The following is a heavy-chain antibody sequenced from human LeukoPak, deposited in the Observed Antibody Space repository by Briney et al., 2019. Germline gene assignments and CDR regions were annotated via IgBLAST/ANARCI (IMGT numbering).Heavy chain of an antibody. CDR1: GYSFDHYW. J-gene: IGHJ4*02. CDR2: IYPDDPDS. V-gene: IGHV5-51*01. CDR3: ARVGSVTNFGVVSYYFDY. Sequence: HGESLRISCKASGYSFDHYWIAWVRQLPGKGLEWMGIIYPDDPDSTYSPSFQGQVTISVDKSINTAYLQWSSLKASNTAIYYCARVGSVTNFGVVSYYFDYWGQGTLVTVSS. D-gene: IGHD3-3*01.